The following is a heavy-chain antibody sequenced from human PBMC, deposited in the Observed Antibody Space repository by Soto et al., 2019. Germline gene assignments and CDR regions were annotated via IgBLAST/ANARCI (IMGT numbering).Heavy chain of an antibody. CDR1: GGSINNYY. Sequence: SETLSLTCTVSGGSINNYYWSWIRQPPGKGLEWIGYIYYSGSTNYNPSLKSRVTISVDTSMNQYSLKLNSVTAADTAVYYCAGSLRYFDWLFVNWGQGTLVTVSS. V-gene: IGHV4-59*01. J-gene: IGHJ4*02. CDR2: IYYSGST. CDR3: AGSLRYFDWLFVN. D-gene: IGHD3-9*01.